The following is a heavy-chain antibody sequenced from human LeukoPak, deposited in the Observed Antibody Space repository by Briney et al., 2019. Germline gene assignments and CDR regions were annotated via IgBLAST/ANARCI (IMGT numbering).Heavy chain of an antibody. J-gene: IGHJ5*02. CDR3: ARVAGYSYAQYNWFDP. Sequence: ASVKVSCKASGYTFTIYGISWVRQAPAQGREWMGWISAYNGNTNYAQKLQGRVTMTTDTSTSTAYMELRSLRSDDTAVYYCARVAGYSYAQYNWFDPWGQGTLVTVSS. V-gene: IGHV1-18*01. CDR2: ISAYNGNT. D-gene: IGHD5-18*01. CDR1: GYTFTIYG.